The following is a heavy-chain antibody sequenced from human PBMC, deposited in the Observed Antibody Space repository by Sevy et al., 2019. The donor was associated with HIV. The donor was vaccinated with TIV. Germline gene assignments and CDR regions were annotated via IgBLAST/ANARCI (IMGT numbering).Heavy chain of an antibody. Sequence: SETLSLTCTISGASISSGDYYWNWLRQAPGKGPEWIGYVYHSVSIFYNPSLQSRATVSIDTSKNQFSLKLSSVTAADTAVYYCARESGRTYLRIDSWGPGTLVTVSS. V-gene: IGHV4-30-4*01. J-gene: IGHJ4*02. CDR1: GASISSGDYY. CDR3: ARESGRTYLRIDS. D-gene: IGHD3-3*01. CDR2: VYHSVSI.